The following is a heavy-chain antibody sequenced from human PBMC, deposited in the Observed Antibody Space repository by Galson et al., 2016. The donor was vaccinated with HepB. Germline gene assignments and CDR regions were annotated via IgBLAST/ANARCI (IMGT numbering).Heavy chain of an antibody. D-gene: IGHD4/OR15-4a*01. Sequence: SVKVSCKASGYTFTSYGISWVRQAPGQGLEWMGGIVPMFDTVNYAQKFQGRVTITADGSTSTAYMDLSSLRSEDTAVYYCARVRVSERSCIGDGCFYYYCGVHVWGPGTTVTVSS. V-gene: IGHV1-69*13. CDR3: ARVRVSERSCIGDGCFYYYCGVHV. CDR2: IVPMFDTV. J-gene: IGHJ6*02. CDR1: GYTFTSYG.